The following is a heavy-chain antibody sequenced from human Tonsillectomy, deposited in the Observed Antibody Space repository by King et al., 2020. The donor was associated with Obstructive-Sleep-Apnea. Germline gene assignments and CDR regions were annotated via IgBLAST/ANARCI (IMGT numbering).Heavy chain of an antibody. V-gene: IGHV4-59*01. Sequence: VQLQESGPGLVKPSETLSLTCTVSGGSISSYYWSWIRQPPGKGLEWIGYIYYSGSTNYNPSLKSRVTISVDTSKNQFSLKLSSVTAADTAVYYCARGYYDFDPWGQGTGHRLL. D-gene: IGHD3-3*01. J-gene: IGHJ5*02. CDR2: IYYSGST. CDR3: ARGYYDFDP. CDR1: GGSISSYY.